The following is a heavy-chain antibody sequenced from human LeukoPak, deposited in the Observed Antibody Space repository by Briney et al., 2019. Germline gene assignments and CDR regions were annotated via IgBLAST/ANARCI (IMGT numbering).Heavy chain of an antibody. CDR1: GGSISSGGYY. V-gene: IGHV4-30-2*01. J-gene: IGHJ4*02. CDR2: IYHSGST. D-gene: IGHD3-3*01. CDR3: ARGRITIFGVDNNDY. Sequence: PSETLSLTCTVSGGSISSGGYYWSWIRQPPGKGLEWIGYIYHSGSTYYNPSLKSRVTISVDRSKNQFSLKLSSVTAADTAVYYCARGRITIFGVDNNDYWGQGTLVTVSS.